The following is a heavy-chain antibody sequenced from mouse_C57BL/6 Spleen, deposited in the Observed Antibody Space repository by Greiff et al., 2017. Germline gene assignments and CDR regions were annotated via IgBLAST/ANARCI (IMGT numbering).Heavy chain of an antibody. CDR1: GFTFSDYG. V-gene: IGHV5-17*01. Sequence: EVKVEESGGGLVKPGGSLKLSCAASGFTFSDYGMHWVRQAPEKGLEWVAYISSGSSTIYYADTVKGRFTITRDNAKNTLFLRRTSLRSEDTAMYYCARPVFAYWGQGNLVTVSA. CDR3: ARPVFAY. J-gene: IGHJ3*01. CDR2: ISSGSSTI.